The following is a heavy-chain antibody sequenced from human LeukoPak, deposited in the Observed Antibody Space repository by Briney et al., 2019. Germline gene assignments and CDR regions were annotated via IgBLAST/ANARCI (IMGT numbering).Heavy chain of an antibody. J-gene: IGHJ6*02. CDR3: ARDTAPHSGYDRYYYYYGMDV. CDR1: GYTFTTSG. V-gene: IGHV1-18*01. Sequence: RASVKVSCKASGYTFTTSGINWVRQAPGQGLEWMGCINVYNGNTNYARRLQGRVTMTTDTSTSTVYMELRSLRSDDTAVYYCARDTAPHSGYDRYYYYYGMDVWGQGTTVTVSS. D-gene: IGHD5-12*01. CDR2: INVYNGNT.